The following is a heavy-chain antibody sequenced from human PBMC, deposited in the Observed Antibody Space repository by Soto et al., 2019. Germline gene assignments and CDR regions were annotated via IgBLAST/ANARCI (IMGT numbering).Heavy chain of an antibody. V-gene: IGHV1-58*01. J-gene: IGHJ6*02. D-gene: IGHD3-9*01. CDR1: GFTFTNSA. CDR3: AASEGYYDILTGRPHYYYGMDV. Sequence: SVKVSCKASGFTFTNSAVQWVRQARGQRLEWIGWIVVGSGNTNYAQKFQERVTITRDMSTSTAYMELSSLRSEDTAVYYCAASEGYYDILTGRPHYYYGMDVWGQGTTVTVSS. CDR2: IVVGSGNT.